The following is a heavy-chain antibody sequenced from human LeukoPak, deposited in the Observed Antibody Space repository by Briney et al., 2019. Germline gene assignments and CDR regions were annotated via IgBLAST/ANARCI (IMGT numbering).Heavy chain of an antibody. V-gene: IGHV4-30-4*01. Sequence: SETLSLTCTVSGGSISSGDYYWSWIRQPPGKGLEWIGYIYYTGSTYYNPSLKSRVTISVDTSKNHLSLKLSSVTAADTAVYYCAREPTRGGIDYWDQGTLVTVSS. CDR2: IYYTGST. D-gene: IGHD2-15*01. CDR1: GGSISSGDYY. CDR3: AREPTRGGIDY. J-gene: IGHJ4*02.